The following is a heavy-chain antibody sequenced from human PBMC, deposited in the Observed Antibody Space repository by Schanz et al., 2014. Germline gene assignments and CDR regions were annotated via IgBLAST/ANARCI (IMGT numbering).Heavy chain of an antibody. CDR1: GYTFTSYG. Sequence: QVQLVQSGAEVKKPGASVKVSCKASGYTFTSYGISWVRQAPGQGLEWMGWISPYNGNTNYAQKLQGRVTMTADTSTSTAYMDLRSLRSDDTAVYYCARDQSPYTNSSDVRYFDSWGPGALVTVSS. V-gene: IGHV1-18*01. CDR2: ISPYNGNT. CDR3: ARDQSPYTNSSDVRYFDS. J-gene: IGHJ4*02. D-gene: IGHD6-6*01.